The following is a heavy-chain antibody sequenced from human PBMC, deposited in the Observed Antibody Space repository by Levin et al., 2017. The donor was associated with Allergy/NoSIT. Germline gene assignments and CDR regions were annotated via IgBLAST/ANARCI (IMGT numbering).Heavy chain of an antibody. J-gene: IGHJ3*01. CDR2: ISFDGGSH. Sequence: GGSLRLSCAASGFTFSSYALHWVRQAPGEGLEWVALISFDGGSHFYADSVKGRFTVSRDNSRNTLYLQMNSLRAEDTAVYYYAALVGTTAVGSPEDVFDVWGQGTKVTVSS. CDR3: AALVGTTAVGSPEDVFDV. D-gene: IGHD1-26*01. V-gene: IGHV3-30-3*01. CDR1: GFTFSSYA.